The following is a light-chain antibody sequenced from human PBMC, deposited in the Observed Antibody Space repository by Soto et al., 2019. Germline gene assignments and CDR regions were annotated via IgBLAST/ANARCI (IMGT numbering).Light chain of an antibody. Sequence: EIVLTQSPGTLSLSPGEGGTLSCRGSQSVSSSYFAWYQQKPGQAPRLLIYGASTRATGIPDRFSGSGSGTDFTLTISRLEPEDFAVYYCQQYGSSRLTFGGGTKVDIK. V-gene: IGKV3-20*01. CDR1: QSVSSSY. CDR3: QQYGSSRLT. J-gene: IGKJ4*01. CDR2: GAS.